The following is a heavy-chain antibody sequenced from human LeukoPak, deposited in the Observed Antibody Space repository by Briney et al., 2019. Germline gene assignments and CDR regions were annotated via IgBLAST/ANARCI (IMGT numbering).Heavy chain of an antibody. CDR1: GGSISSSNW. V-gene: IGHV4-4*02. Sequence: KPSGTLSLTCAVSGGSISSSNWWSWVRQPPGKGLEWIGEVYHSGSTNYNPSLKSRVTISVDKSKNQFSLKLSSVTAADTAVYYCARGGYQLLFPYNWFDPWGQGTLVTVSS. CDR2: VYHSGST. J-gene: IGHJ5*02. CDR3: ARGGYQLLFPYNWFDP. D-gene: IGHD2-2*01.